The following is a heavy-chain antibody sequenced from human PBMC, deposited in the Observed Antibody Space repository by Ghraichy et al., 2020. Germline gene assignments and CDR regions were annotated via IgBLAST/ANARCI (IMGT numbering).Heavy chain of an antibody. J-gene: IGHJ3*02. V-gene: IGHV4-38-2*02. CDR3: AICYSGSLDAFDI. CDR2: IYHSGST. D-gene: IGHD1-26*01. Sequence: SETLSLTCTVSGYSISSGYYWGWIRQPPGKGLEWIGSIYHSGSTYYNPSLKSRVTISVDTSKNQFSLKLSSVTAADTAVYYCAICYSGSLDAFDIWGQGTMVTVSS. CDR1: GYSISSGYY.